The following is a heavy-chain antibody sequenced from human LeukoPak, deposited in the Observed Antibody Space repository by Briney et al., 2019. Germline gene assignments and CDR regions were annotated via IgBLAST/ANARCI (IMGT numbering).Heavy chain of an antibody. CDR3: AASPQHPPGQQLVPWFDP. CDR1: GGSISSYY. CDR2: IYYSGGT. J-gene: IGHJ5*02. D-gene: IGHD6-13*01. Sequence: PSETLSLTCTVSGGSISSYYWSWIRQPPGKGLEWMGYIYYSGGTNYNPSLKSRVTISIDTSKNQFSLKLTSVTAADTAVYYCAASPQHPPGQQLVPWFDPSGQGTLVTVSS. V-gene: IGHV4-59*01.